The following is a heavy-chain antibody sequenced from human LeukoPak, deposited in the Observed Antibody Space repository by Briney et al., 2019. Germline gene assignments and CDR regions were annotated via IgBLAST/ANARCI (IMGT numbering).Heavy chain of an antibody. CDR2: INHSGST. CDR3: ASLGGWYAYYYYGMDV. CDR1: GGSFSGYY. J-gene: IGHJ6*02. Sequence: SETLSLTCAVYGGSFSGYYWSWIRQPPGKGLEWIGEINHSGSTNYNPSLKSRVTISVDTSKNQFSLKLSSVTAADTAVYYCASLGGWYAYYYYGMDVWGQGTTVTISS. V-gene: IGHV4-34*01. D-gene: IGHD6-19*01.